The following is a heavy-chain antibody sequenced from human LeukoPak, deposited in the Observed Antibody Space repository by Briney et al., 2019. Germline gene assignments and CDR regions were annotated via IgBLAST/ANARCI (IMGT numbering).Heavy chain of an antibody. J-gene: IGHJ3*02. V-gene: IGHV4-59*01. CDR2: IDYRGST. D-gene: IGHD5-18*01. CDR1: GDSISNYY. CDR3: ARSRSGYSYEHGAFEI. Sequence: SETLSLTCTVSGDSISNYYWSWIRQPPGKGLEWIAHIDYRGSTTYNPSLRSRITISVDTSRNQFSLKLTSVTAADTAVYYCARSRSGYSYEHGAFEIWGQGTMVTVSS.